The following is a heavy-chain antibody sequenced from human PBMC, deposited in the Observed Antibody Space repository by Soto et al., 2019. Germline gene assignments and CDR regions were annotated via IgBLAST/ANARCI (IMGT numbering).Heavy chain of an antibody. D-gene: IGHD3-3*01. Sequence: EVQLVKSGGSLVNPGGFLRLSCSASGFPFSSYTMYWVRQAPGKGLEWVSSITTAATRNIFYADSVKGRFNISRDNANLILFLHMNNVKVEDTAVYYGVRDDPIFGAIPRMDIWGQGTPVTVSS. CDR3: VRDDPIFGAIPRMDI. CDR1: GFPFSSYT. V-gene: IGHV3-21*02. J-gene: IGHJ6*02. CDR2: ITTAATRNI.